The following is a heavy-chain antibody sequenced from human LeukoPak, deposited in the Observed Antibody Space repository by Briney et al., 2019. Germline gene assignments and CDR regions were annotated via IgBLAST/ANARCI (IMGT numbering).Heavy chain of an antibody. V-gene: IGHV3-53*01. Sequence: GGSLRLSCAASGFTVSSNYMSWVRQAPGKGLEWVSVIQSGGSRYYADSVKGRFTISRDTSKNTLYLQMNSLRAEDTAVYYCARDSSGYYAIEYWGQGTLSPSPQ. J-gene: IGHJ4*02. D-gene: IGHD3-22*01. CDR1: GFTVSSNY. CDR2: IQSGGSR. CDR3: ARDSSGYYAIEY.